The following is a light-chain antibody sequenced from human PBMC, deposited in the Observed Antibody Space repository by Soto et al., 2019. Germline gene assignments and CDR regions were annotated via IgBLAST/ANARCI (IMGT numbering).Light chain of an antibody. CDR1: SSDVGNYNF. V-gene: IGLV2-23*03. CDR3: CSYAGTGTFL. Sequence: QSVLTQPASVSGSPGQSITISCTVTSSDVGNYNFVSWYQHHPGKAPKLMIYEGGKRPSGVSSRFSGSKSGNTASLTISGLQAEDEADYYCCSYAGTGTFLFGGGTKLTVL. CDR2: EGG. J-gene: IGLJ3*02.